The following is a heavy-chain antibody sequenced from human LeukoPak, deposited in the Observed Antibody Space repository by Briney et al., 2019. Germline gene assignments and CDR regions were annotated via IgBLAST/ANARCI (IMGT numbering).Heavy chain of an antibody. CDR1: GGTFSSYA. D-gene: IGHD1-20*01. V-gene: IGHV1-69*13. Sequence: GASVKVSCKASGGTFSSYAISWVRQAPGQGLERMGGIIPIFGTANYAQKFQGRVTITADESTSTAYMELSSLRSEDTAVYYCASRSGITGTLLIDYWGQGTLVTVSS. CDR2: IIPIFGTA. CDR3: ASRSGITGTLLIDY. J-gene: IGHJ4*02.